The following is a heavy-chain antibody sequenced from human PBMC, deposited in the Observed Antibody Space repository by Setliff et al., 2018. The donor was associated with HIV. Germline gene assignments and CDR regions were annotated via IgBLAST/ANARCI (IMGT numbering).Heavy chain of an antibody. V-gene: IGHV4-34*01. D-gene: IGHD3-22*01. CDR3: ATDAYYYDRSGYSYNYYYMDV. CDR2: INHSGST. CDR1: GESFSAYF. J-gene: IGHJ6*03. Sequence: PSETLSLTCAVYGESFSAYFWSWIRQPPGKGLEWIGLINHSGSTNYNPSLKSRVTISLGTSKNHFSLNLRSVTAADTAVYYCATDAYYYDRSGYSYNYYYMDVWGKGTTVTVSS.